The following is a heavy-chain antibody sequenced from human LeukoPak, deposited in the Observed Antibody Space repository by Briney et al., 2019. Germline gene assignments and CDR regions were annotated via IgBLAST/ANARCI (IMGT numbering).Heavy chain of an antibody. CDR1: GFTFSSYG. V-gene: IGHV3-33*01. CDR2: IWYDGSNK. Sequence: PGRSLRLSCAASGFTFSSYGTHWVRQAPGKGLEWVAVIWYDGSNKYYADSVKGRFTISRDNSKNTLYLQMNSLRAEDTAVYYCARDGSMVRGVISEVFDYWGQGTLVTVSS. CDR3: ARDGSMVRGVISEVFDY. J-gene: IGHJ4*02. D-gene: IGHD3-10*01.